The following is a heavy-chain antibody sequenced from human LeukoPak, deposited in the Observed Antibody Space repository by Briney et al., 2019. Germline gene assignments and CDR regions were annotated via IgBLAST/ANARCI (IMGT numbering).Heavy chain of an antibody. CDR2: IYYSGST. V-gene: IGHV4-59*01. Sequence: SETLSLTCTVSGGSISSYYWSWIRQPPGKGLEWIGYIYYSGSTNYNPSLKSRVTISVDTSKNQFSLKLSSVTAADTAVYYCARTLFFMVRGYYYYMDVWGKGTTVTVSS. J-gene: IGHJ6*03. CDR1: GGSISSYY. D-gene: IGHD3-10*01. CDR3: ARTLFFMVRGYYYYMDV.